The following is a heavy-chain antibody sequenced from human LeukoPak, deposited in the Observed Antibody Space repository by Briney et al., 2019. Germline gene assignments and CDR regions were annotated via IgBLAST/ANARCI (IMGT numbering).Heavy chain of an antibody. V-gene: IGHV4-4*07. J-gene: IGHJ4*02. D-gene: IGHD6-19*01. CDR2: IYTSGST. CDR1: GGSISSYY. CDR3: AREEYSSGWYRLDY. Sequence: SETLSLTCTVSGGSISSYYWSWIRQPAGKGLEWIGRIYTSGSTNYNPSLKRRVTMSVDTSKNQFSLKLSSVTAADTAVYYCAREEYSSGWYRLDYWGQGTLVTVSS.